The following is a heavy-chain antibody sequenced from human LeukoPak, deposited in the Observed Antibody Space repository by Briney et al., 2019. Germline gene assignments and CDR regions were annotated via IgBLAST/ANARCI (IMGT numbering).Heavy chain of an antibody. CDR2: INHSGST. D-gene: IGHD6-6*01. CDR1: GGSFSGYY. J-gene: IGHJ4*02. CDR3: ARSSGYFDY. V-gene: IGHV4-34*01. Sequence: SETLSLTCAVYGGSFSGYYWSWIRQPPGKGLEWIGEINHSGSTNYNPSLKSRVTISVDTSKNQFSLKLTSVTAADTAVYYCARSSGYFDYWGQGTLVTVSS.